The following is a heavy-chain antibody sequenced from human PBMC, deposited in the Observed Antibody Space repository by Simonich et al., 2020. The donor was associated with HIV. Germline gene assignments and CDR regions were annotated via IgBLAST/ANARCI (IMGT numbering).Heavy chain of an antibody. CDR2: TNHSCST. V-gene: IGHV4-34*01. CDR3: ARRHPTTVTTPYFDY. D-gene: IGHD4-17*01. J-gene: IGHJ4*02. CDR1: GGSFSGYY. Sequence: QVQLQQWGAGLLKPSETLSLTCAVYGGSFSGYYWSWTSQPPGKGLGWIGETNHSCSTNYNPSLKSRVTISVDTSKNQFSLKLSSVTAADTAVYYCARRHPTTVTTPYFDYWGQGTLVTVSS.